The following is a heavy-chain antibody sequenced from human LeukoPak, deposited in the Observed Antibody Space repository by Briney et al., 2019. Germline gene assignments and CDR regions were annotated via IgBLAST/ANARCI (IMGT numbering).Heavy chain of an antibody. Sequence: GSLRLSCAASGFTFSSYDMHWVRQATGKGLEWVSAIGTTGDTYYAGSVRGRFTISREKAKNPLYLQMNSLRAGDTAVYYCTRDLGTGWFTYAMDVWGQGTTVTVSS. J-gene: IGHJ6*02. CDR3: TRDLGTGWFTYAMDV. D-gene: IGHD6-19*01. V-gene: IGHV3-13*01. CDR2: IGTTGDT. CDR1: GFTFSSYD.